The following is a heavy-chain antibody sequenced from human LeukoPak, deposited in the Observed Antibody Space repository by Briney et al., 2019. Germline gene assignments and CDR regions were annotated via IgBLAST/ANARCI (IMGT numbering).Heavy chain of an antibody. CDR1: GFTFSSYG. V-gene: IGHV3-30*02. Sequence: GGSLRLSCAASGFTFSSYGMHWVRQAPGKGLEWVAFIRYDGSNKYYADSVKGRFTISRDNSKNTLYLQMNSLRAEDTAVYYCAKDGSSKGEGYCSGGSCYSYYYYYMDVWGKGTTVTVSS. CDR2: IRYDGSNK. J-gene: IGHJ6*03. CDR3: AKDGSSKGEGYCSGGSCYSYYYYYMDV. D-gene: IGHD2-15*01.